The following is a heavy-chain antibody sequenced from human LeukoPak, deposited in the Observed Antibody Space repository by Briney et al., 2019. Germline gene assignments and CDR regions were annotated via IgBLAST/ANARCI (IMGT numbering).Heavy chain of an antibody. Sequence: PGGSLRLPCAASGFTFDDYAMHWVRQAPGKGLEWVSLISGDGGSTYYADSVKGRFTISRDNSKNSLYLQMNGLRTEDTALYYCAKDMHYDSSGYFDYWGQGTLVTVSS. CDR1: GFTFDDYA. CDR3: AKDMHYDSSGYFDY. CDR2: ISGDGGST. D-gene: IGHD3-22*01. V-gene: IGHV3-43*02. J-gene: IGHJ4*02.